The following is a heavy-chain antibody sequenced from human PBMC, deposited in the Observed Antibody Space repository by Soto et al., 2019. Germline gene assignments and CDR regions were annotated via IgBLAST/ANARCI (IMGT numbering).Heavy chain of an antibody. CDR2: ISSSSSYI. CDR1: GFTFSSYS. V-gene: IGHV3-21*01. CDR3: ARGLYYEFWSGYLRPLREFDP. D-gene: IGHD3-3*01. Sequence: GGSLRLSCAASGFTFSSYSMNWVRQAPGKGLEWVSSISSSSSYIYYADSVKGRFTISRDNAKNSLYLQMNSLRAEDTAVYYCARGLYYEFWSGYLRPLREFDPWGQGTLVTVSS. J-gene: IGHJ5*02.